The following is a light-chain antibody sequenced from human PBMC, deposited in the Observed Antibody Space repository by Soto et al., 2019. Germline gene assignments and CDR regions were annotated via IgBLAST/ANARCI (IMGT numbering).Light chain of an antibody. CDR3: QSFDSGLSVV. CDR1: STNIGAGYD. Sequence: QSVLTQPPSVSGAPGQRVTISCTGSSTNIGAGYDVYWYQQPPGKGPKLLIFENNKRPSGVPDRFSGSKSGTSASLAITGLLPEDEADYYCQSFDSGLSVVFGGGTKLTVL. CDR2: ENN. J-gene: IGLJ2*01. V-gene: IGLV1-40*01.